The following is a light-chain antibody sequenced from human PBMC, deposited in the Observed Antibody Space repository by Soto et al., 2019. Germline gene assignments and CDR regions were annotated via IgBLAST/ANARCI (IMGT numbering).Light chain of an antibody. CDR1: SSDVGGYNY. J-gene: IGLJ1*01. V-gene: IGLV2-14*01. CDR3: SSYTSSSTL. Sequence: QSVLTQPASVSGSPGQSITISCTGTSSDVGGYNYVSWYQQHPGKAPKLMIYAVTDRPSGVSSRFPGSKSGNTASLTISGLQAEDEADYYCSSYTSSSTLFGTGTKVTV. CDR2: AVT.